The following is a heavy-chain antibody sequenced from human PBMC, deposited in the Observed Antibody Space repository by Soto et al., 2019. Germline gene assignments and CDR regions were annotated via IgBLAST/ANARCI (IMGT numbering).Heavy chain of an antibody. CDR2: IYWDDDK. V-gene: IGHV2-5*02. J-gene: IGHJ4*02. D-gene: IGHD3-3*01. CDR1: GFSLTTSGVG. CDR3: AHRVLRTVFGLVTTTAIYFDF. Sequence: QITLNESGPTVVRPTETLTLTCRFSGFSLTTSGVGVGWIRQSLGKAPEWLALIYWDDDKRYSASLKSRLTITKDTSKNQVVLTVSDLDPTDTATYYCAHRVLRTVFGLVTTTAIYFDFWGQGTPVAVSS.